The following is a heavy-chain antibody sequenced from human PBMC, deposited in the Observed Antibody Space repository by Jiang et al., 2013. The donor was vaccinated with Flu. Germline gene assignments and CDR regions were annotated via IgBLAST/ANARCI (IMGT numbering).Heavy chain of an antibody. J-gene: IGHJ4*02. V-gene: IGHV1-18*01. D-gene: IGHD3-3*01. CDR2: ISAYNGNT. Sequence: SVKVSCKASGYTFTSYGISWVRQAPGQGLEWMGWISAYNGNTNYAQKLQGRVTMTTDTSTSTAYMELRSLRSDDTAVYYCAREGAYDFWSGYYRGTFDYWGQGTLVTVSS. CDR1: GYTFTSYG. CDR3: AREGAYDFWSGYYRGTFDY.